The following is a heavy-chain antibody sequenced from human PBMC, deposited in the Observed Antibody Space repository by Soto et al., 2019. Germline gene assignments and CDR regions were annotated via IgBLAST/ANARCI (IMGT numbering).Heavy chain of an antibody. Sequence: EVQLVESGGGLVQPGRSLRLFCAASGFTFDDYAMHWVRQAPGKGLEWVSGISWNSGSIGYADSVKGRFTISRDNAKNSLYLQMNSLRAEDTAVYYCARDHRYGDYPFDYWGQGTLVTVSS. CDR3: ARDHRYGDYPFDY. J-gene: IGHJ4*02. D-gene: IGHD4-17*01. V-gene: IGHV3-9*01. CDR1: GFTFDDYA. CDR2: ISWNSGSI.